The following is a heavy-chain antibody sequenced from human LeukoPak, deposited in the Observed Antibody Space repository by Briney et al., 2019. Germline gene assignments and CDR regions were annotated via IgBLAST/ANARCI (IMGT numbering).Heavy chain of an antibody. V-gene: IGHV4-59*01. D-gene: IGHD3-10*01. J-gene: IGHJ4*02. CDR1: GGSISNYY. CDR2: IYHSESV. Sequence: SETLSLTCTVSGGSISNYYWSWIRQPPGKGLEWIGYIYHSESVNYNPSLKSRVTISVDTTNNQFSLKLNSVTAAATAVYYCARGGGFGSPPAYWGQGTLVTVSS. CDR3: ARGGGFGSPPAY.